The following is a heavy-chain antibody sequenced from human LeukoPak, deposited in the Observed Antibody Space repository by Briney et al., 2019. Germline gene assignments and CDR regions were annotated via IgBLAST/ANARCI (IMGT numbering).Heavy chain of an antibody. J-gene: IGHJ4*02. CDR3: AGAGYSSGWYLRYYFDY. D-gene: IGHD6-19*01. Sequence: GASVKVSCKASGYTFSSYYMHWVRQAPGQGLEWMGVINPSGGSTNYAQKFQGRVTITRDTSASTAYMELSSLRSEDTAVYYCAGAGYSSGWYLRYYFDYWGQGTLVTVSS. CDR2: INPSGGST. V-gene: IGHV1-46*01. CDR1: GYTFSSYY.